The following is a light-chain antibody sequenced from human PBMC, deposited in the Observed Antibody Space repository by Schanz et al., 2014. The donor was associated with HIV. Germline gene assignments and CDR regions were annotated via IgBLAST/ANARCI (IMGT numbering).Light chain of an antibody. V-gene: IGKV3-15*01. J-gene: IGKJ4*01. CDR1: QSVNSN. CDR2: GAS. CDR3: QQYNKWPRVT. Sequence: EVVLTQSPATLSLLPGERATLSCRASQSVNSNFLGWYQQKPGQAPRLLIYGASIRATDIPARFSGGGSGTEFTLTINSLQSEDFAVYYCQQYNKWPRVTFGGGTKVEIK.